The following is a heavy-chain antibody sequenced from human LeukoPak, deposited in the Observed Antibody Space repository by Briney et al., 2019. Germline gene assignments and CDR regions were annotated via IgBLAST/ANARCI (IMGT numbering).Heavy chain of an antibody. CDR2: INHSGST. J-gene: IGHJ5*02. CDR1: GGSFSGYY. V-gene: IGHV4-34*01. D-gene: IGHD4-17*01. Sequence: PSETLSLTCAVYGGSFSGYYWSWIRQPPGKGLEWIGEINHSGSTNYNPSLKSRVTISVDTSKNQFSLKLSSVTAADTAVYYCARDPTTLSTEASWGQGTLVNVSS. CDR3: ARDPTTLSTEAS.